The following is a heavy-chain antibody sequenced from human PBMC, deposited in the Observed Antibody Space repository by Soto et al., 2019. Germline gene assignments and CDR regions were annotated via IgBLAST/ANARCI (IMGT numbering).Heavy chain of an antibody. Sequence: ASVKVSCKASGYTFTSYYMHWVRQAPGQGLEWMGIINPSGGSTSYAQKFQSRVTMTRDTSTSTVYMELSSLRSEDTAVYYCARDGDITGTYYYGMDVWGQGTTVTVSS. CDR1: GYTFTSYY. V-gene: IGHV1-46*01. J-gene: IGHJ6*02. CDR2: INPSGGST. CDR3: ARDGDITGTYYYGMDV. D-gene: IGHD1-20*01.